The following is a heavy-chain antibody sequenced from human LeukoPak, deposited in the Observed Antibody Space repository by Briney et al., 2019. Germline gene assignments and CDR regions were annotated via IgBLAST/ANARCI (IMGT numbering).Heavy chain of an antibody. CDR1: GYTFTSYY. J-gene: IGHJ6*03. CDR2: INPSGGST. D-gene: IGHD3-9*01. V-gene: IGHV1-46*01. CDR3: ATTDNLTGYRSYYYYYYMDV. Sequence: ASVKVSCKASGYTFTSYYMHWVRQAPGQGLEWMGIINPSGGSTSYAQKFQGRVTMTRDTSTSTVYMELSSLRSEDTAVYYCATTDNLTGYRSYYYYYYMDVWGKGTTVTVSS.